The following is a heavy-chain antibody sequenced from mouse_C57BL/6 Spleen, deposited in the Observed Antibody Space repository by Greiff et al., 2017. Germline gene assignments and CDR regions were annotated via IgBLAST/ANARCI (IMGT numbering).Heavy chain of an antibody. CDR3: ARGRGNGYYAMDY. D-gene: IGHD2-1*01. CDR1: GYSITSGYY. CDR2: ISYDGSN. Sequence: EVKLVESGPGLVKPSQSLTLSCSVTGYSITSGYYWNWIRQFPGNKLECMGYISYDGSNNYNPSLKNRISVTRDTSKNQFFLKLNSVTTEDTATYYCARGRGNGYYAMDYWGQGTSVTVSS. V-gene: IGHV3-6*01. J-gene: IGHJ4*01.